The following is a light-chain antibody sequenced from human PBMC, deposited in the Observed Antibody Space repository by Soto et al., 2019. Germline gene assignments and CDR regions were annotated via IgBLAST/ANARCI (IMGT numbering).Light chain of an antibody. V-gene: IGKV1-5*03. J-gene: IGKJ1*01. Sequence: DIQMTQSPSTLSASVGDRVSITCRASQSISTWLAWYQQKPGKAPKLLIYKASTLESGVPSRFSGSGSGTEFTLTISSLQPDDFATYYCQLYNSYSRAFGQGTKGEI. CDR1: QSISTW. CDR3: QLYNSYSRA. CDR2: KAS.